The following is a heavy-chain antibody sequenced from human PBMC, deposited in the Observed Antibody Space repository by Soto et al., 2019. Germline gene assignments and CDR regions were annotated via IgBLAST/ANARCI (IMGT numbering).Heavy chain of an antibody. CDR1: GGTFSSYA. V-gene: IGHV1-69*01. CDR2: IIPIFGTA. J-gene: IGHJ5*02. Sequence: QVQLVQSGAEVKKPGSSVKVSCKASGGTFSSYAISWVRQAPGQGLEWMGGIIPIFGTANYAQKFQGRVTITADESTSTAYMELSSLRSEDTAVYYCARDGVLRYFDSLSRGWFDPWGQGTLVTVSS. D-gene: IGHD3-9*01. CDR3: ARDGVLRYFDSLSRGWFDP.